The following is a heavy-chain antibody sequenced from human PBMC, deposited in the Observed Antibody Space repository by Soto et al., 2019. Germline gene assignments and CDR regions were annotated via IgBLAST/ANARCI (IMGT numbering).Heavy chain of an antibody. CDR1: GDSVSSNSAA. V-gene: IGHV6-1*01. J-gene: IGHJ4*02. CDR2: TYYRSKWYN. CDR3: ARVRRRSSGWGLDY. D-gene: IGHD6-19*01. Sequence: PSQTLSLTCAISGDSVSSNSAAWNWIRQSPSRGLEWLGRTYYRSKWYNDYAVSVKSRITINPDTSKNQFYLQLNSVTPEDTAVYYCARVRRRSSGWGLDYWARGLLATVSS.